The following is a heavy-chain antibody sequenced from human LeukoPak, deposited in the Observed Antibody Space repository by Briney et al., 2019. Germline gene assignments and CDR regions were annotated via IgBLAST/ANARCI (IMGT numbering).Heavy chain of an antibody. CDR3: ARDGYNYGLDRFDY. Sequence: SETLSLTCTVSGGSIDTYYWNWIRQPPGKGLEWIGYVFHTGSTNYNPSLKSRVTISVDTSKNQFSLRLTSLTAADTAVYYCARDGYNYGLDRFDYWGQGILVTVSS. J-gene: IGHJ4*01. CDR2: VFHTGST. D-gene: IGHD5-18*01. V-gene: IGHV4-59*12. CDR1: GGSIDTYY.